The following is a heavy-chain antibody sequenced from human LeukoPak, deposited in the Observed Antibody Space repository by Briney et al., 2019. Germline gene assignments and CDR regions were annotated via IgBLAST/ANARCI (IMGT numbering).Heavy chain of an antibody. D-gene: IGHD4/OR15-4a*01. Sequence: GGSLRLSCAASGFTFSSYSMNWVRQAPGKGLEWVSSISSSSSYIYYADSVKGRFTISIDNSKNTLYLQMNSLRAEDTAVYYCARRAGAYSHPYDYWGQGTLVTVSS. CDR1: GFTFSSYS. CDR2: ISSSSSYI. V-gene: IGHV3-21*04. J-gene: IGHJ4*02. CDR3: ARRAGAYSHPYDY.